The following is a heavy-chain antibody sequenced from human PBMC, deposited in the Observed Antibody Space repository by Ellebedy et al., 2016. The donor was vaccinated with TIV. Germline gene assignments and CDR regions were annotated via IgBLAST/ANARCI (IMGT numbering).Heavy chain of an antibody. Sequence: KVSXKGSGYSFTSYWIGWVRQMPGKGLEWMGIIYPGDSDTRYSPSFQGQVTISADKSISTAYLQWSSLKASDTATYYCARGRIQLWDTFDYWGQGTLVTVSS. CDR2: IYPGDSDT. V-gene: IGHV5-51*01. J-gene: IGHJ4*02. CDR1: GYSFTSYW. CDR3: ARGRIQLWDTFDY. D-gene: IGHD5-18*01.